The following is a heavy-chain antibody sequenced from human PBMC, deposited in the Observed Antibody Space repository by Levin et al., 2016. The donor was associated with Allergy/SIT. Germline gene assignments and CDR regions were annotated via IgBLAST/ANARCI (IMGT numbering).Heavy chain of an antibody. CDR2: IIPIFGTA. J-gene: IGHJ4*02. Sequence: WVRQAPGQGLEWMGGIIPIFGTANYAQKFQGRVTITADESTSTAYMELSSLRSEDTAVYYCARGERDGYKPTFDYWGQGTLVTVSS. V-gene: IGHV1-69*01. CDR3: ARGERDGYKPTFDY. D-gene: IGHD5-24*01.